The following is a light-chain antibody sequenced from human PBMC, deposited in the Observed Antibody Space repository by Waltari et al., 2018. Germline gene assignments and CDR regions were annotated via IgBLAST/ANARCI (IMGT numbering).Light chain of an antibody. CDR1: QSVGTN. Sequence: LSVSPGDRVTLSCRASQSVGTNLAWYQHSPGRAPRLLVYRASTRASYIPARFSASGSGTEFTLSISTLQSEDSAVFYCQQYNDWPRTFGQGTKVEIK. V-gene: IGKV3D-15*01. CDR2: RAS. CDR3: QQYNDWPRT. J-gene: IGKJ1*01.